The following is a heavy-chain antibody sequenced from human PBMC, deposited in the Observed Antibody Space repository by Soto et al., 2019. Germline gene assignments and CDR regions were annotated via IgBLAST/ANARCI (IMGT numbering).Heavy chain of an antibody. CDR2: IYYSGST. CDR1: GGSISSYY. V-gene: IGHV4-59*01. Sequence: SETLSLTCAVSGGSISSYYWSWIRQPPGKGLEWIGYIYYSGSTNYNPSLKSRVTISVDTSKNQFSLKLSSVTAADTAVYYCARTYGSGSYDFDYWGQGTLVTVSS. J-gene: IGHJ4*02. D-gene: IGHD3-10*01. CDR3: ARTYGSGSYDFDY.